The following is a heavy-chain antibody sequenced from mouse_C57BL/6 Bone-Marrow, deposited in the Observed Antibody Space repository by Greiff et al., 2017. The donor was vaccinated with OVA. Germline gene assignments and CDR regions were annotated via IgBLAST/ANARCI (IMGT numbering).Heavy chain of an antibody. Sequence: EVQLQQSGPVLVKPGASVKMSCKASGYTFTDYYMNWVKQSHGKSLEWIGVINPYNGGTSYNQKFKGKATLTVDKSSSTAYMELNSLTSEDSAVYYCARAPIYYDYDDGYYFDYWGQGTTLTVSS. V-gene: IGHV1-19*01. J-gene: IGHJ2*01. CDR1: GYTFTDYY. CDR2: INPYNGGT. D-gene: IGHD2-4*01. CDR3: ARAPIYYDYDDGYYFDY.